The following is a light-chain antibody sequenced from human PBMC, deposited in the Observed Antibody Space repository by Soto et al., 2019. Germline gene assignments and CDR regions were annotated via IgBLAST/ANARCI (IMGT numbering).Light chain of an antibody. J-gene: IGKJ1*01. CDR3: MQSLQTPWT. V-gene: IGKV2-28*01. CDR1: QSLLKNNGHNY. Sequence: DVVMSQSPLSLTVTPGEPASISCRSSQSLLKNNGHNYLDWYLKKPGQSPRLLIYLGTNRASGVPDRFSGSVSGRDFTLEISRVEAEDVGVYYCMQSLQTPWTFGQGTKVDIK. CDR2: LGT.